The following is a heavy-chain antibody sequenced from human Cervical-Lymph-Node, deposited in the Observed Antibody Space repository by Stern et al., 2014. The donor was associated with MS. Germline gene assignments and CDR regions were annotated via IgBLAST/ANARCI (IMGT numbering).Heavy chain of an antibody. D-gene: IGHD2-2*03. V-gene: IGHV4-4*02. CDR1: DGSISTNNW. CDR3: ARSMQLDDYYHHGLDV. CDR2: IYHSGST. Sequence: QLQLQESGPGLVKPSGTLSLTCAVSDGSISTNNWWTCVRQSPGKGPEWIGEIYHSGSTKYNPSLKSRVTISIDKYKKRFSLKLTSVTAADTAVYYCARSMQLDDYYHHGLDVWGQGTTVTVSS. J-gene: IGHJ6*02.